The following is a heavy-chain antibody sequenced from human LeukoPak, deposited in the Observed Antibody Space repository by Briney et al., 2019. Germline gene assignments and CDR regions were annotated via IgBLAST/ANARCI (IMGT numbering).Heavy chain of an antibody. D-gene: IGHD3-3*01. CDR2: IYYSGST. Sequence: SETLSLTCTVSGGSISSYYWSWIRQPPGKGLEWIGYIYYSGSTNYNPSLKSRVTISVDTSKNRFSLKLSSVTAADTAVYYCAKVNYDFRADWYFDLWGRGTLATVSS. CDR3: AKVNYDFRADWYFDL. V-gene: IGHV4-59*01. CDR1: GGSISSYY. J-gene: IGHJ2*01.